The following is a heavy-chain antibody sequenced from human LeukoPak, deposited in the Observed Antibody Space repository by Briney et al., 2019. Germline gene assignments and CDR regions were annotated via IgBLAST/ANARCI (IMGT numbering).Heavy chain of an antibody. J-gene: IGHJ4*02. CDR1: GGSISSTNW. CDR2: VHLSGRT. CDR3: AREGGPYRPLDY. V-gene: IGHV4-4*02. Sequence: PSGTLSLTCGVSGGSISSTNWRTWVRQPPGEGLEWIGEVHLSGRTNYNPSLESRVTMSVDMSENHISLKLTSVTAADTAVYYCAREGGPYRPLDYSGQGTLVTVSS.